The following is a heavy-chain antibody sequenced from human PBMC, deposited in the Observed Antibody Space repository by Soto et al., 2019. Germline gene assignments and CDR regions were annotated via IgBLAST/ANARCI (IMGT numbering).Heavy chain of an antibody. D-gene: IGHD3-3*01. CDR1: GFIFSNYA. Sequence: PGGSLRLSCAASGFIFSNYAMSWVRQAPGKGLEWVSTISGSGDSTHYTDSVKGRFTISRDNSKDTLYLQMNSLRAEDTAVYYCANLGSYYDFFGGRPLPFVSWGQGALVTVSS. CDR2: ISGSGDST. V-gene: IGHV3-23*01. CDR3: ANLGSYYDFFGGRPLPFVS. J-gene: IGHJ4*02.